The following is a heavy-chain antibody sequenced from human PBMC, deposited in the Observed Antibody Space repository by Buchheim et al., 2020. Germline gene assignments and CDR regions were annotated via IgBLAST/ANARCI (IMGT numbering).Heavy chain of an antibody. CDR1: GFTFSSYA. V-gene: IGHV3-23*01. J-gene: IGHJ4*02. Sequence: EVQLLESGGGLVQPGGSLRLSCAASGFTFSSYAMSWVRQAPGKGLEWVSAISGSGGSTYYAGSVKGRFTISRYNSKNTLYLQMNSLRAEDTAVYYCAKSPGYDSSGYFIESYGIDYWGQGTL. CDR2: ISGSGGST. D-gene: IGHD3-22*01. CDR3: AKSPGYDSSGYFIESYGIDY.